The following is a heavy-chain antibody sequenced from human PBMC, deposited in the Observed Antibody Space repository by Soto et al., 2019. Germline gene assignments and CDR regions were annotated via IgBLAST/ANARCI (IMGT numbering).Heavy chain of an antibody. Sequence: GESLKISCKASGYDFINYWIAWVRQTPGRGLEWMGMIYPGDSDIRYNPSFRGRVTISADKSITSAFVQWGSLKASDSAIYYCARFRAPRRQLISMSFHLWGLGTLVTVS. CDR2: IYPGDSDI. D-gene: IGHD6-13*01. CDR3: ARFRAPRRQLISMSFHL. CDR1: GYDFINYW. V-gene: IGHV5-51*01. J-gene: IGHJ3*01.